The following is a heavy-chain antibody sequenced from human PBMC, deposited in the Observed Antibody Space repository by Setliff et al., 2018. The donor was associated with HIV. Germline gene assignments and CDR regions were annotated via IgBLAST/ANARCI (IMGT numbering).Heavy chain of an antibody. Sequence: SETLSLTCTVSGDSISSYFWSWIRQSPGKGLEWIGFRSTTGSTNYNPSLRIRVTISVDTSKNQFSLRLTSVTAADTAGYSCARQPPPGDYADYWGQGTLVTVSS. V-gene: IGHV4-4*09. D-gene: IGHD4-17*01. J-gene: IGHJ4*02. CDR3: ARQPPPGDYADY. CDR2: RSTTGST. CDR1: GDSISSYF.